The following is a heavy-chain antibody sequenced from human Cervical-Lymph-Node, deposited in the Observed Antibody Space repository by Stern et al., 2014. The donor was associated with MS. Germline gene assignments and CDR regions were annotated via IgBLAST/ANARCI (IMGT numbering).Heavy chain of an antibody. J-gene: IGHJ6*02. CDR2: IIPIVGTA. CDR1: GGTFSNSA. CDR3: ATSAGFYSPMDV. D-gene: IGHD2-21*01. Sequence: VQLLESGAEVKKPGSSVKVSCRTSGGTFSNSAFSGIRQAPGQGLEWMGAIIPIVGTATYALRSQRRVTISAHEPTITAYMELSSLRSEDTAVYYCATSAGFYSPMDVWGPGTTVAVSS. V-gene: IGHV1-69*01.